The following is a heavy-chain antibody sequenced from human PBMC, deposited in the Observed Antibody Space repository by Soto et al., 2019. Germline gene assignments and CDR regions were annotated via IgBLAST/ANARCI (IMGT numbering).Heavy chain of an antibody. D-gene: IGHD4-17*01. CDR1: GGSISSGGYY. CDR2: IYYSGST. CDR3: ARAPVVTVTQYYFDY. J-gene: IGHJ4*02. V-gene: IGHV4-31*03. Sequence: SETLSLTCTVSGGSISSGGYYWSWIRQHPGKGLEWIGYIYYSGSTYYNPSLKSRVTISVDTSKNQFSLKLSSVTAADTAVYYCARAPVVTVTQYYFDYWGQGTLVTVSS.